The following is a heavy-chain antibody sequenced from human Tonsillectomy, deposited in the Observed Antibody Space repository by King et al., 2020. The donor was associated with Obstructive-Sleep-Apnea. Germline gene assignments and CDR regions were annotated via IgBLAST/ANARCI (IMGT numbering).Heavy chain of an antibody. V-gene: IGHV3-49*03. Sequence: VQLVESGGGLVQPGRSLRLSCTTSGFTFGDYGMSWFRQAPGKGLEWVAFIRSKAYGGTIEYAASVKGRFTISRDDSKSIAYLQMNSLKTEDTAVYYCTRDLLVYGGNNFAFWSQGTLVTVSS. CDR2: IRSKAYGGTI. J-gene: IGHJ4*02. CDR1: GFTFGDYG. CDR3: TRDLLVYGGNNFAF. D-gene: IGHD4-23*01.